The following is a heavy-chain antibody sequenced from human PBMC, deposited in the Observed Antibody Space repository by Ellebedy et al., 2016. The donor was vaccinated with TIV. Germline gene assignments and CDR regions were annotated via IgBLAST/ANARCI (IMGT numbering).Heavy chain of an antibody. CDR2: VFSSGCT. V-gene: IGHV4-59*01. CDR1: GGSIGSYF. Sequence: MPSETLSLTCSVSGGSIGSYFWTWIRQSPEKGLEWIGYVFSSGCTNYTPSLESRVTISIDTSKGQFSLRLTSVTAADTAVYYCARGYDNTGFYDCPYDHWGQGTLVTVSS. CDR3: ARGYDNTGFYDCPYDH. J-gene: IGHJ4*02. D-gene: IGHD2-21*02.